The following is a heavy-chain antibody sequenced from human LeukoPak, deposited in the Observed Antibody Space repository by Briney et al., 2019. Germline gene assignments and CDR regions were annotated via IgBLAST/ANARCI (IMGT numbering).Heavy chain of an antibody. D-gene: IGHD6-19*01. J-gene: IGHJ4*02. CDR3: AKGIYSSGWSYFDY. V-gene: IGHV3-23*01. CDR1: GFTFSNSA. CDR2: LSGSGITT. Sequence: PGGSLRLSCAASGFTFSNSAMSWVRQAPGKGLEWVSTLSGSGITTYYADSVKGRLTISRDNSKNTLYLQMNSLRAEDTAVYYCAKGIYSSGWSYFDYWGQGTLVTVSS.